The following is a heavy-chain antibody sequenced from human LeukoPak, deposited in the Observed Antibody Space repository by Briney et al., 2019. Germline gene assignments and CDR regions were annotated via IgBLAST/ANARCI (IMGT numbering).Heavy chain of an antibody. CDR3: ARDGRDSSGWYDWFDP. J-gene: IGHJ5*02. V-gene: IGHV3-30-3*01. D-gene: IGHD6-19*01. CDR1: GFTFSSYA. CDR2: ISYDGSNK. Sequence: PGRSLRLSCAASGFTFSSYAMRWVRQAPGKGLEWVAVISYDGSNKYYADSVKGRFTISRDNSKNTLYLQMNSLRAEDTAVHYCARDGRDSSGWYDWFDPWGQGTLVTVSS.